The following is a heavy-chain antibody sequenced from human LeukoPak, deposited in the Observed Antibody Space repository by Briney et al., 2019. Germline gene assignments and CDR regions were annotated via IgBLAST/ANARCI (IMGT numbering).Heavy chain of an antibody. Sequence: GGSLRLSCVASGFTFSSYWMHWVRQAPGKGLVWVSRINTDGSSTNYADSVKGRFTISRDNAKNTMYLQMNSLRAEDTAVYYCTKDVTGNYDSWGQGTLVTVSS. CDR2: INTDGSST. CDR1: GFTFSSYW. V-gene: IGHV3-74*01. D-gene: IGHD1-20*01. CDR3: TKDVTGNYDS. J-gene: IGHJ4*02.